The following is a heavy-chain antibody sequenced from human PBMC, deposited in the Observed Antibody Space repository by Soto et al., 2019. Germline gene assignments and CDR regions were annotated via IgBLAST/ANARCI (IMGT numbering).Heavy chain of an antibody. D-gene: IGHD6-13*01. J-gene: IGHJ5*02. Sequence: SETLSLTCTVSGDSISRGFYFWGWVRQQPGKGLEWIGTIYYSGSTYYTPSLKSRVTISVDTSQNQFSLRLSSVTAADTAMYYCARHPYSNLWYNWLDPWGQGTLVTVSS. CDR1: GDSISRGFYF. CDR2: IYYSGST. V-gene: IGHV4-39*01. CDR3: ARHPYSNLWYNWLDP.